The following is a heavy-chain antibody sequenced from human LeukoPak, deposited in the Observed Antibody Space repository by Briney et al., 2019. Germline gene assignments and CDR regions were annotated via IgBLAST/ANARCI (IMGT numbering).Heavy chain of an antibody. J-gene: IGHJ4*02. CDR2: IYHSGST. V-gene: IGHV4-30-2*01. Sequence: SETLSLTCAVSGGSISSGGYSWSWIRQPPGKGLEWIGYIYHSGSTYYNPSLKSRVTISVDRSKNQFSLKLSSVTAADTAAYYCARESRYSSGWYFDYWGQGTLVTVSS. CDR3: ARESRYSSGWYFDY. D-gene: IGHD6-19*01. CDR1: GGSISSGGYS.